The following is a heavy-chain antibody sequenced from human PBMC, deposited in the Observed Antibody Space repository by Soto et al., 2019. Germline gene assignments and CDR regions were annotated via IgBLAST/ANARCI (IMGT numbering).Heavy chain of an antibody. CDR1: GYSISSAYY. CDR2: VYHSGST. D-gene: IGHD1-1*01. Sequence: SETLSLTCVVSGYSISSAYYWGWIRQPPGKGLEWVGSVYHSGSTYYNPSLKSRITISLDTSKNHFSLKLRSATAADSAVYYCARWRTKTTPFPEQGGQGALLTVSS. CDR3: ARWRTKTTPFPEQ. V-gene: IGHV4-38-2*01. J-gene: IGHJ4*02.